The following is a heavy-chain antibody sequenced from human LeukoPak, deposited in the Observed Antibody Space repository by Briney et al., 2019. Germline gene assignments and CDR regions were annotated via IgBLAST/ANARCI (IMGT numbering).Heavy chain of an antibody. Sequence: GGSLRLSCAASGFTFSSYSINWVRQAPGRGLEWVSSISSSSSVIFYSDSVKGRFTISRDNAKNSLYLQMNSLRAGDTAVYYCARGGSGATRDDTFDIWGQGTMVTVSS. CDR1: GFTFSSYS. D-gene: IGHD3-16*01. V-gene: IGHV3-21*01. J-gene: IGHJ3*02. CDR2: ISSSSSVI. CDR3: ARGGSGATRDDTFDI.